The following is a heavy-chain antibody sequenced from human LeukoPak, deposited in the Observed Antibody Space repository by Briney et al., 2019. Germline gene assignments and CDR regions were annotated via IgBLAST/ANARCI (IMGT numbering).Heavy chain of an antibody. J-gene: IGHJ1*01. CDR3: AKAAAGTRGKYFQH. CDR2: ISWNSGSI. V-gene: IGHV3-9*01. D-gene: IGHD6-13*01. CDR1: GFTFDDYA. Sequence: GRSLSLSCAASGFTFDDYAMHWVRQAPGKGLEWVSGISWNSGSIGYADSVKGRFTISRDNAKNSLYLQMNSLRAEDTALYYCAKAAAGTRGKYFQHWGQGTLVTVSS.